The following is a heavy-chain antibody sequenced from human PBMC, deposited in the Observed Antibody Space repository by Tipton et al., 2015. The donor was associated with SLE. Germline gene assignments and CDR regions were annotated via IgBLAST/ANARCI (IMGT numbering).Heavy chain of an antibody. D-gene: IGHD3-9*01. CDR3: ARGVHILTGYSSWDAFDI. CDR1: GGSISSSSYY. CDR2: ISHSGST. Sequence: TLSLTCTVSGGSISSSSYYWGWIRQPPGKGLEWIGEISHSGSTKYNPSLNSRVTISVDTSKHQVSLKLSSVTAADTAVYYCARGVHILTGYSSWDAFDIWGQGTMVSVSS. V-gene: IGHV4-39*07. J-gene: IGHJ3*02.